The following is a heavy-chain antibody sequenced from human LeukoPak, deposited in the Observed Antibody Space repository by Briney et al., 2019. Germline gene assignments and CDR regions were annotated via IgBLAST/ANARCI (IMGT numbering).Heavy chain of an antibody. CDR1: GGSISSGSYY. D-gene: IGHD3-10*01. CDR2: IYTSGST. J-gene: IGHJ4*02. Sequence: SETLSLTCTVSGGSISSGSYYWSWIRQPAGKGLEWIGRIYTSGSTNYNPSLKSRVTISVDTSKNQFSLKLSSVTAADTAVYYCARGVTMVRGVVHFDYWGQGTLVTVSS. V-gene: IGHV4-61*02. CDR3: ARGVTMVRGVVHFDY.